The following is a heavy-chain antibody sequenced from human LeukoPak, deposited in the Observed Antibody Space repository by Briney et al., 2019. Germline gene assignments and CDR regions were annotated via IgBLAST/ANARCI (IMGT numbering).Heavy chain of an antibody. J-gene: IGHJ4*02. CDR3: TRRGDYGDTIFDY. V-gene: IGHV3-73*01. CDR2: IRSKANSYAT. CDR1: GFTFSGSA. Sequence: GGSLRLSCAASGFTFSGSAMHWVRQASGKGREWVGRIRSKANSYATGYAASVKGRFTISKDDSKNTAYLQMHSLKTEDTGVYDCTRRGDYGDTIFDYWGQGTLVTVSS. D-gene: IGHD4-17*01.